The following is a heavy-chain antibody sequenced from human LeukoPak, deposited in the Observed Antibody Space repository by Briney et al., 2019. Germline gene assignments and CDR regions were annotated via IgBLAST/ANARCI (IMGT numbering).Heavy chain of an antibody. Sequence: GGSLRLSCAASGFIFSTYDMHWVRQAPGKGLEWVAVISYDRSNKYYADSVKGRFTISRDNSKNTLYLQMNSLRAEDTAVYCARRFGAFDYWGQGTLVTVSS. CDR1: GFIFSTYD. V-gene: IGHV3-30*03. D-gene: IGHD3-10*01. CDR3: ARRFGAFDY. J-gene: IGHJ4*02. CDR2: ISYDRSNK.